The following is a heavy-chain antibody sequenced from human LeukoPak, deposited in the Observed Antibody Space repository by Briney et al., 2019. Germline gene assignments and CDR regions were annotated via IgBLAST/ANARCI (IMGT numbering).Heavy chain of an antibody. D-gene: IGHD5-24*01. Sequence: PSETLSLTCTVSGGSISSYYWSWIRQPPGKGLEWIGYIYYSGSTNYNPSLKSRVTISVDTSKNQFSLELSSVTAADTVVYYCASSILRDGYKGIDYWGQGTLVTVSS. V-gene: IGHV4-59*01. CDR1: GGSISSYY. CDR2: IYYSGST. CDR3: ASSILRDGYKGIDY. J-gene: IGHJ4*02.